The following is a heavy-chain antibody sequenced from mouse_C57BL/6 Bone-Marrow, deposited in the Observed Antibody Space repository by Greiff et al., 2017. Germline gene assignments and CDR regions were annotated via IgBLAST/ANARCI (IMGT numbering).Heavy chain of an antibody. Sequence: QVQLQQPGAELVRPGSSVKLSCKASGYTFTSYWMHWVKQRPIQGLEWIGNIDPSDSETHYNQKFKDKATLTVDKSSSTAYMQLSSLTSEDSAVYYGARADNYYGSSHDYWGQGTTLTVSS. V-gene: IGHV1-52*01. J-gene: IGHJ2*01. D-gene: IGHD1-1*01. CDR2: IDPSDSET. CDR1: GYTFTSYW. CDR3: ARADNYYGSSHDY.